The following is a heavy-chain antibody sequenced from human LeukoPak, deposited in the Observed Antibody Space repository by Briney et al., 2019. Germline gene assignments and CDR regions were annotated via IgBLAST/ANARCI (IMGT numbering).Heavy chain of an antibody. CDR1: EYTFTGYY. D-gene: IGHD2-15*01. CDR2: INPNSGDT. CDR3: AREGTVCSGGSCYSDFTSHRNWFDP. Sequence: GASVKVSCKASEYTFTGYYMHWVRKAPGQGLEWMGWINPNSGDTNYAQKFKGRVTMTRDTSISTTYMELSRLRSDDTAVYYCAREGTVCSGGSCYSDFTSHRNWFDPWGQGTLVTVSS. J-gene: IGHJ5*02. V-gene: IGHV1-2*02.